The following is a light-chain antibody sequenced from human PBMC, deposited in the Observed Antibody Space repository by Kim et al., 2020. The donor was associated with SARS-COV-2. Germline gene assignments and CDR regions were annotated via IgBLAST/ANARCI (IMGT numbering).Light chain of an antibody. CDR2: GKN. Sequence: AFGQTVRITCQGDSLRSYYASWYQQKPGQAPVLVIYGKNNRPSGIPDRFSGSYSGNTASLTITGAQAVDEADYYCNSRDSSGNHWVFGGGTKLTVL. CDR3: NSRDSSGNHWV. CDR1: SLRSYY. V-gene: IGLV3-19*01. J-gene: IGLJ3*02.